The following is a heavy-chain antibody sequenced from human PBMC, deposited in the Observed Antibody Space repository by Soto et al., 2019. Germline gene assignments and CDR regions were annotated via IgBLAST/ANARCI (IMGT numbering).Heavy chain of an antibody. Sequence: GASVKVSCKASGGSFNTNTFNWVRQAPGLGLEWLGGIIPMLGTPDNAERFQGRVTITTDESTSTAYMELSSLTSDDTAVYYCAKITSGINPFHIWGQGTMVTVSS. CDR2: IIPMLGTP. CDR3: AKITSGINPFHI. V-gene: IGHV1-69*05. D-gene: IGHD3-16*01. J-gene: IGHJ3*02. CDR1: GGSFNTNT.